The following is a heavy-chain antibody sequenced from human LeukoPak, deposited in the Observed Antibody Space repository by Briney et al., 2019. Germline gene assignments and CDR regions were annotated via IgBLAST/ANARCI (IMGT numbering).Heavy chain of an antibody. CDR3: ATTPYGDYFGDY. D-gene: IGHD4-17*01. Sequence: ASVKVSCKASGYTFTNYDINWVRQATGQGLEWMGWMNPSSGNRGYAQKFQGRVTMTTDTSTSTAYMELRSLRSDDTAVYYCATTPYGDYFGDYWGQGTLVTVSS. CDR2: MNPSSGNR. J-gene: IGHJ4*02. V-gene: IGHV1-8*01. CDR1: GYTFTNYD.